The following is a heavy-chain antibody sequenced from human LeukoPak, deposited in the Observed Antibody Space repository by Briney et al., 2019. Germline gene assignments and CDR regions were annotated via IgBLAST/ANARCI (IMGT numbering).Heavy chain of an antibody. V-gene: IGHV3-23*01. J-gene: IGHJ4*02. Sequence: GGSLRLSCAASGFTLSNHAMICVRQAPGKGLEWVSSISGSGAMTYYADSVKGRFTISRDNSMDRLYLQMNSLRADDTAVYYCVKDRVDGSGSQFDSWGQGSLVIVSS. CDR3: VKDRVDGSGSQFDS. CDR2: ISGSGAMT. D-gene: IGHD3-10*01. CDR1: GFTLSNHA.